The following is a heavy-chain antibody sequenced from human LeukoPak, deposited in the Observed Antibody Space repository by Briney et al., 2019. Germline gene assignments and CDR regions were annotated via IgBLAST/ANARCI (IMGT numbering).Heavy chain of an antibody. V-gene: IGHV3-7*01. J-gene: IGHJ5*02. CDR3: ARDRTGDSGSYYGYWFDP. CDR2: IKQDGSEK. Sequence: GGSLRLSCAASGFTFSSYWMSWVRQAPGKGLEWVANIKQDGSEKYYVDSVKGQFTISRDNAKNSLYLQMNSLRAEDTAVYYCARDRTGDSGSYYGYWFDPWGQGTLVTVSS. CDR1: GFTFSSYW. D-gene: IGHD1-26*01.